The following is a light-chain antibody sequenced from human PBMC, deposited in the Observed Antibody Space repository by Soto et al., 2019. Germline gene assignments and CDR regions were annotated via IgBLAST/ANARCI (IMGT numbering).Light chain of an antibody. CDR3: QSYDSSLSGYV. CDR1: SSNIGAGYD. CDR2: GNS. Sequence: QPVLTQPPSVSVAPGQRVTISCTGSSSNIGAGYDVHWYQQLPGTAPKLLIYGNSNRRSGVPDRFSGSKSGTSASLAITGLQAEDEADYYCQSYDSSLSGYVFGPGTKLTVL. J-gene: IGLJ1*01. V-gene: IGLV1-40*01.